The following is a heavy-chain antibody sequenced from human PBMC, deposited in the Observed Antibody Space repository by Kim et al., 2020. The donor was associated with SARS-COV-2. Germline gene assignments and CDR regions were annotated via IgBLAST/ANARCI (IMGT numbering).Heavy chain of an antibody. CDR3: ARASEDWEYGMDV. J-gene: IGHJ6*02. CDR1: GFTFSSYD. CDR2: IGTAGDT. D-gene: IGHD1-26*01. V-gene: IGHV3-13*01. Sequence: GGSLRLSCAASGFTFSSYDMHWVRQATGKGLEWLSAIGTAGDTYYPGSVKGRFTISRENAKNSLYLQMNSLRAGDTAVYYCARASEDWEYGMDVWGQGTTVTVSS.